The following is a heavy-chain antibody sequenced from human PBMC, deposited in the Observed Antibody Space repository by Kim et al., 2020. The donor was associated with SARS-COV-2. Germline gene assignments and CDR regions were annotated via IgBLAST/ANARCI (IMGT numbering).Heavy chain of an antibody. V-gene: IGHV1-2*02. CDR3: ASDMVGTSTAY. J-gene: IGHJ4*02. CDR1: GYSFTDYY. Sequence: ASVKVSCKTSGYSFTDYYIHWVRQAPGQGLEWIGWIIPNNGGTNYAQKFQGRVTMTRDTSFSTAFLEVGRLTSDDPAVYYCASDMVGTSTAYWGQGTLVT. D-gene: IGHD1-26*01. CDR2: IIPNNGGT.